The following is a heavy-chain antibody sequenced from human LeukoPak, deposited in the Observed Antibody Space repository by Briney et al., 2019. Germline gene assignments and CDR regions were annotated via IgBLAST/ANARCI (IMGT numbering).Heavy chain of an antibody. Sequence: SSVKVSCKASGGTFSSYAISWVRQAPGQGLEWMGGIIPIFGTANYAQKFQGRVTITADESTSTAYKELSSLRSEDTAVYYCARGQGSGWENYYYYMDVWGKGTTVTVSS. CDR2: IIPIFGTA. CDR3: ARGQGSGWENYYYYMDV. J-gene: IGHJ6*03. V-gene: IGHV1-69*01. D-gene: IGHD6-19*01. CDR1: GGTFSSYA.